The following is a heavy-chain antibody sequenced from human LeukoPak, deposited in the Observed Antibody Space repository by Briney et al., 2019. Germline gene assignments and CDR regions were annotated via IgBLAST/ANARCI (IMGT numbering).Heavy chain of an antibody. V-gene: IGHV3-9*01. CDR2: ISWNSRII. D-gene: IGHD1-26*01. J-gene: IGHJ4*02. Sequence: GGSQRLSCAASGFTFDDYAMYWVRQAPGKGLEWVSGISWNSRIIDYADSVKGRSTISRDNAKTSLFLQMNSLTTDDTAFYYCARLTGAASGTYYFDFWGQGTLVTVSS. CDR1: GFTFDDYA. CDR3: ARLTGAASGTYYFDF.